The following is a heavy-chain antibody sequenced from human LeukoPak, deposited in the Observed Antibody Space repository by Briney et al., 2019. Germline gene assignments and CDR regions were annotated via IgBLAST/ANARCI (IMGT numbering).Heavy chain of an antibody. D-gene: IGHD3-10*01. Sequence: GGSLRLSCAASGFTVNSNYMTWVRQAAGKGLLYVSVIYNDGTTFYRDSVRGRFTMSRDNSKNTLYLQMNSLTTEDTAVYYCAANYHGAGSYSPYWGRGTLVTVSS. CDR1: GFTVNSNY. J-gene: IGHJ4*02. CDR3: AANYHGAGSYSPY. V-gene: IGHV3-66*01. CDR2: IYNDGTT.